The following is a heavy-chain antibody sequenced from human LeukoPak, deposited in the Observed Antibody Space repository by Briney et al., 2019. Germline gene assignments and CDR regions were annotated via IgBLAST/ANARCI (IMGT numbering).Heavy chain of an antibody. D-gene: IGHD5-18*01. V-gene: IGHV4-34*01. CDR1: GGSFSGYY. J-gene: IGHJ3*02. CDR3: ASQQEMVGYSYGGDI. Sequence: PSETLSLTCAVYGGSFSGYYWSWIRQPPGKGLEWIGEINHSGSTNYNPSLKSRVTISVDTSKNQFSLKLSSVTAADTAVYYCASQQEMVGYSYGGDIWGQGTMVTVSS. CDR2: INHSGST.